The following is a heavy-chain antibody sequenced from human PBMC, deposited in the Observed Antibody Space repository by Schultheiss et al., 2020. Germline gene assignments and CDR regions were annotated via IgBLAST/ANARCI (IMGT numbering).Heavy chain of an antibody. CDR1: GFSFNRHW. Sequence: GSLRLSCAASGFSFNRHWMSWVRQAPGKGLEWVANINDDGGEKCYVDSVRGRFTISRDNAKNSLYLQIDNLRDEDTALYYCARDRGSSSWYDYYYYGMDVWGQGTTVTVSS. CDR2: INDDGGEK. CDR3: ARDRGSSSWYDYYYYGMDV. D-gene: IGHD6-13*01. J-gene: IGHJ6*02. V-gene: IGHV3-7*01.